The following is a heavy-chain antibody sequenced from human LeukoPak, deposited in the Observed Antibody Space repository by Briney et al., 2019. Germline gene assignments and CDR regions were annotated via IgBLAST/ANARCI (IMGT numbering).Heavy chain of an antibody. Sequence: GGSLTLPCEASVFTFSVYAMICLPHPPGRGGEGVASIGSNNKPQYSESVKGRFAISRENSKSLLFLQLNSLRAEDTALNYGAKDLHYYVAMAVWGQGTTVTVSS. V-gene: IGHV3-23*01. CDR3: AKDLHYYVAMAV. CDR1: VFTFSVYA. J-gene: IGHJ6*02. CDR2: IGSNNKP. D-gene: IGHD3-10*02.